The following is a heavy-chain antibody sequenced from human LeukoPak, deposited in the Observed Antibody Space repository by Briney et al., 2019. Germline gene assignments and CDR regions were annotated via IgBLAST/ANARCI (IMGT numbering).Heavy chain of an antibody. J-gene: IGHJ4*02. Sequence: GASVKVSCKPSGYTFTSYGINWVRQAPGQGLEWMGWVNTYNGNTNYAQKFQGRVTMTRDTSISTAYMELSRLRSDDTAVYYCARSTVVVPAAIIDYWGQGTLVTVSS. CDR1: GYTFTSYG. D-gene: IGHD2-2*01. CDR2: VNTYNGNT. CDR3: ARSTVVVPAAIIDY. V-gene: IGHV1-18*01.